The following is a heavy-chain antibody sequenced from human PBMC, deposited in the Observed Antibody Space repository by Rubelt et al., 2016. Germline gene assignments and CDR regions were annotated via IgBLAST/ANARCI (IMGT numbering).Heavy chain of an antibody. Sequence: QLQLQESGPGLVKPSETLSLTCTVSGGSISSSSYYWGWIRQPPGKGLEWIGSFCFGGNTYYHASLRTRVTGSVDTSKNQFSLRLRSVTAADTAVYYCAREGPTGDTDYIHVWGKGTTVTVSS. CDR3: AREGPTGDTDYIHV. CDR1: GGSISSSSYY. V-gene: IGHV4-39*02. J-gene: IGHJ6*03. CDR2: FCFGGNT. D-gene: IGHD7-27*01.